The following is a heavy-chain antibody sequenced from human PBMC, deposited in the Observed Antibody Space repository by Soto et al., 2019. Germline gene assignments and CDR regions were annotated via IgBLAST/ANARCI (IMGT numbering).Heavy chain of an antibody. D-gene: IGHD2-15*01. CDR1: GYTFTIYG. Sequence: ASVKVSCKGSGYTFTIYGISWVRQAPGQGLEWMGWISAYNGNTNYAQKLQGRVTMTTDTSTSTAYMELRSLRSDDTAVYYCARASSPLMVVVVTNPNWFDPWGQGTLVTVSS. V-gene: IGHV1-18*01. CDR3: ARASSPLMVVVVTNPNWFDP. CDR2: ISAYNGNT. J-gene: IGHJ5*02.